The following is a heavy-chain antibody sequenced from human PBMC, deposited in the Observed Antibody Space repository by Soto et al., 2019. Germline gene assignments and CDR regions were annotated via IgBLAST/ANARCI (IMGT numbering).Heavy chain of an antibody. CDR3: ARVRYFDWSYYYYMDV. J-gene: IGHJ6*03. D-gene: IGHD3-9*01. CDR1: GFTFSSYW. V-gene: IGHV3-74*01. Sequence: GGSLRLSCAASGFTFSSYWMHWVRQAPGKGLVWVSRINSDGSSTSYADSVKGRFTISRDNAKNTLYLQMNSLRAEDTAVYYCARVRYFDWSYYYYMDVWGKRTTVTVSS. CDR2: INSDGSST.